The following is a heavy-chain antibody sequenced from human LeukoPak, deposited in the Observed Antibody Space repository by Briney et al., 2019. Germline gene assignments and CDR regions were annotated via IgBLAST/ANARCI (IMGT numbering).Heavy chain of an antibody. CDR3: ARAPSQISGSLNFDY. V-gene: IGHV4-59*01. J-gene: IGHJ4*02. Sequence: SSETLSLTCTVSGGSISSYYWSWIRQPPGKGLEWIGYIYYSGSTNYNPSLKSRVTISVDTSKNQFSLKLSSVTAADTAVYYCARAPSQISGSLNFDYWGQGTLVTVSS. CDR1: GGSISSYY. CDR2: IYYSGST. D-gene: IGHD1-26*01.